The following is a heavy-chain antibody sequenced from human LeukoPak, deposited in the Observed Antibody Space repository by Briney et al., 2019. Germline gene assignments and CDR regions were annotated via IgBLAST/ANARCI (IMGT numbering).Heavy chain of an antibody. CDR3: AKDGGVERDIVVIPAAVDS. V-gene: IGHV3-48*01. J-gene: IGHJ4*02. CDR1: GFTFSTYS. CDR2: ISSSSSTI. D-gene: IGHD2-2*01. Sequence: PGGSLRLSCAASGFTFSTYSMTWVRQAPGKGLEWVSYISSSSSTIYYADSVKGRFTISRDNSKNTLYLQMNSLRAEDTAVYFCAKDGGVERDIVVIPAAVDSWGQGTLVTVSS.